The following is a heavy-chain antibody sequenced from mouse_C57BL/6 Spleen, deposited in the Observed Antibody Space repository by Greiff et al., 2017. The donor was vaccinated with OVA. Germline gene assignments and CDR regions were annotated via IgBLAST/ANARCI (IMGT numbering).Heavy chain of an antibody. V-gene: IGHV1-75*01. D-gene: IGHD2-4*01. CDR3: ARWPHYDPRAMDY. CDR2: IFPGSGST. CDR1: GYTFTDYY. J-gene: IGHJ4*01. Sequence: VQLQESGPELVKPGASVKISCKASGYTFTDYYINWVKQRPGQGLEWIGWIFPGSGSTYYNEKFKGKATLTVDKSSSTAYMLLSSLTSEDSAVYFCARWPHYDPRAMDYWGQGTSVTVSS.